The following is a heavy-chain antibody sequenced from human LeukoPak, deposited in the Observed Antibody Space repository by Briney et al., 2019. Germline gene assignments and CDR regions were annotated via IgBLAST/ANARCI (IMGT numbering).Heavy chain of an antibody. CDR1: GFTFSSYA. J-gene: IGHJ4*02. V-gene: IGHV3-30-3*01. D-gene: IGHD3-9*01. Sequence: GGSLRLSCAASGFTFSSYAMHWVRQAPGKGLEWVAVISYDGSNKYYADSVKGRFTISRDNSKNTLYLQMNSLRSDDTAVYYCARSYDILTGYYSFDYWGQGTPVTVSS. CDR3: ARSYDILTGYYSFDY. CDR2: ISYDGSNK.